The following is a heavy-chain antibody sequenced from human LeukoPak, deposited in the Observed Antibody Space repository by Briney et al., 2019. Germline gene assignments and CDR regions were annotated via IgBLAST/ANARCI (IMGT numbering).Heavy chain of an antibody. D-gene: IGHD2-2*01. CDR2: MSKDGATI. CDR3: AKVGLPDALINWIDS. Sequence: GGSLRLSCVASGFTFSRHGMHWDRHAPGKGLTWVAGMSKDGATIRYEVSVEGRFTISRDNSKNTVYLQMNSLRAEDTAVYYCAKVGLPDALINWIDSWGQGTLVTVSS. J-gene: IGHJ5*01. CDR1: GFTFSRHG. V-gene: IGHV3-30*18.